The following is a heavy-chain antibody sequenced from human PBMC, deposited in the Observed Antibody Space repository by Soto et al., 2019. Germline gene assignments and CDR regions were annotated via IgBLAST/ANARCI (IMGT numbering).Heavy chain of an antibody. CDR1: GYTFTSYY. CDR2: INPSGGST. V-gene: IGHV1-46*01. CDR3: AREAAVAARTYYYYYYGMDV. Sequence: SVKVSCKASGYTFTSYYMHWVRQAPGQGLEWMGIINPSGGSTSYEQKFQGRVTMTRDTSTSTVYMELSSLRSEDTAVYYCAREAAVAARTYYYYYYGMDVWGQGTTVTVSS. D-gene: IGHD6-6*01. J-gene: IGHJ6*02.